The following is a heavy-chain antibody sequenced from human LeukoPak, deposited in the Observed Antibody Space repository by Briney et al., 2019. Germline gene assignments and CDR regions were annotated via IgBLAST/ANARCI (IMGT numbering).Heavy chain of an antibody. V-gene: IGHV3-74*01. Sequence: PGGSLRLSCAASGLIFSTYWMHWVRQAPGKGLVWVSRMNSDGSSISYADSVKGRFTISRDNAKNTLYLQMNNLRPEDTAVYYCVPQEDCSRTTCQFDYWGQGTLVTVSS. CDR3: VPQEDCSRTTCQFDY. CDR1: GLIFSTYW. CDR2: MNSDGSSI. J-gene: IGHJ4*02. D-gene: IGHD2-2*01.